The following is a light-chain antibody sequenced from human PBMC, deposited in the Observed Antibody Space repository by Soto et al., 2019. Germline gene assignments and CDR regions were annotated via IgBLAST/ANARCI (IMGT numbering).Light chain of an antibody. J-gene: IGKJ5*01. Sequence: DIQMTQSPSSVSASVGDRVTITCRASQTISTNLAWYQQKPGKAPKLLIYAASSLQSGVPPRFSGSGSGTDFTLIITSLQPEDFAIYFCLQANRVPLSFGQGTRLEIK. V-gene: IGKV1-12*01. CDR3: LQANRVPLS. CDR1: QTISTN. CDR2: AAS.